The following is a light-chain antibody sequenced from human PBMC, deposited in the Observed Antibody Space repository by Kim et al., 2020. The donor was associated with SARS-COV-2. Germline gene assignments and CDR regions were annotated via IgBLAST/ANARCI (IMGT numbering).Light chain of an antibody. V-gene: IGLV1-44*01. J-gene: IGLJ3*02. CDR1: TSNIERKT. CDR2: TKD. Sequence: GKRGPLHCSGKTSNIERKTVNWYQHFPGTAPKLLIHTKDQRPAGVPDRFSASKSGTSASLAISGLQSEDEADYYCAAWDDSLHVWVFGGGTQLTVL. CDR3: AAWDDSLHVWV.